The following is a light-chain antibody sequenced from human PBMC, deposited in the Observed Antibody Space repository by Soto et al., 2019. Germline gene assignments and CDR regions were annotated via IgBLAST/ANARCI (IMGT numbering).Light chain of an antibody. V-gene: IGKV3-20*01. Sequence: EIVLTQSPGTLSLSPGERATLSCRASQSITSNYLAWYQQKPGQAPRLLVYTVSGRPNGIPDRFSGSGCGTDFTLTISRREPEDFALYYCQQYGRSPYTFGQGTPLEIK. J-gene: IGKJ2*01. CDR3: QQYGRSPYT. CDR2: TVS. CDR1: QSITSNY.